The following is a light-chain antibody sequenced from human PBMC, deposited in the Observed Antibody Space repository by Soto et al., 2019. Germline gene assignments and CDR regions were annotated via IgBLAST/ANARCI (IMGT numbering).Light chain of an antibody. V-gene: IGLV2-14*03. Sequence: QSVLTQPASVSGSPGQSITISCTGTSSDVGGYDFVSWYQQYPGKAPKLMIYDVSYRPSGVSDRFSASKSGNTASLTISGLQAEDEADYYCSSSSARSYIVLFGGGTKLTVL. J-gene: IGLJ3*02. CDR3: SSSSARSYIVL. CDR2: DVS. CDR1: SSDVGGYDF.